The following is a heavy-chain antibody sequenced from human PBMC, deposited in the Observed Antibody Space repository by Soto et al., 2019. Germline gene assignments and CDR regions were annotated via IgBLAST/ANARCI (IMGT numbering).Heavy chain of an antibody. CDR3: ARLTYYYDSSGYYQLNWFDP. D-gene: IGHD3-22*01. V-gene: IGHV4-39*01. J-gene: IGHJ5*02. CDR2: IYYSGST. CDR1: GGSISSSSYY. Sequence: SETLSLTCTVSGGSISSSSYYWGWIRQPPGKGLEWIGSIYYSGSTYYNPSLKSRVTISVDTSKNQFSLKLSSVSAADTAVYYWARLTYYYDSSGYYQLNWFDPWGQGTLVTVSS.